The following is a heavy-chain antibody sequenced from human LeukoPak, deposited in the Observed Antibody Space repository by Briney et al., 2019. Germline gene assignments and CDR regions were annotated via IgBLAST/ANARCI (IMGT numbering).Heavy chain of an antibody. CDR2: INPNSGGT. CDR1: GYTFTGYY. D-gene: IGHD2-2*01. CDR3: ARDIVVVPAAPRGCDY. V-gene: IGHV1-2*02. J-gene: IGHJ4*02. Sequence: ASVRVSCKASGYTFTGYYMHRVRQAPGQGLEWMGWINPNSGGTNYAQKFQGRVTMTRDTSIRTAYMELSRLRSDDTAIYYCARDIVVVPAAPRGCDYWGQGTLVTVSS.